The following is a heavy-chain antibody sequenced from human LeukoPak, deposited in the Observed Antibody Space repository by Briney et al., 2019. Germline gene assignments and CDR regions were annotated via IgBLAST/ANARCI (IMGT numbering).Heavy chain of an antibody. J-gene: IGHJ5*02. CDR2: INANSIST. Sequence: QPGGSLRLSCAASGFAFSVYAMSWLRQPPGKGLEWVSTINANSISTSYAASVRGRFTISRDNAKDTLYLQLNTLRADDTATYYCAKPISGGLAVTADWFRPWGQGTLVTVSS. V-gene: IGHV3-23*01. CDR1: GFAFSVYA. D-gene: IGHD6-19*01. CDR3: AKPISGGLAVTADWFRP.